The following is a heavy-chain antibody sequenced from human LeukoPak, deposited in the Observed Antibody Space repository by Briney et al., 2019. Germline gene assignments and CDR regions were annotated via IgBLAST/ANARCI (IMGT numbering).Heavy chain of an antibody. Sequence: ASVKVSCKASGGTFSSYAISWVRQPPGQGLEWMGGIIPIFGTANYAQKFQGRVTITADESTSTAYMELSSLRSEDTAVYYCARDPTPGRYSGYVPYFDYWGQGTLVTVSS. CDR3: ARDPTPGRYSGYVPYFDY. J-gene: IGHJ4*02. CDR1: GGTFSSYA. D-gene: IGHD5-12*01. V-gene: IGHV1-69*01. CDR2: IIPIFGTA.